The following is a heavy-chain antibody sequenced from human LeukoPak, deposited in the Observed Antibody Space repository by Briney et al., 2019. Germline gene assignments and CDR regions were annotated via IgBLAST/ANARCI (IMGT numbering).Heavy chain of an antibody. V-gene: IGHV3-9*01. CDR1: GFTFDDYA. CDR3: AKDIDPMIVGGAAFDI. Sequence: GGSLRLSCAASGFTFDDYAMHWVRQAPGKGLEWVSGISWNSGSIGYADSVKGRFTISRDNAKNSLYLQMNSLRAEDTALYYCAKDIDPMIVGGAAFDIWGQGTMVTVSS. CDR2: ISWNSGSI. J-gene: IGHJ3*02. D-gene: IGHD3-22*01.